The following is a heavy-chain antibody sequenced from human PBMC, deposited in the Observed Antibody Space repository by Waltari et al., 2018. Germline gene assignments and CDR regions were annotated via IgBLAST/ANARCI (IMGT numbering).Heavy chain of an antibody. D-gene: IGHD4-17*01. V-gene: IGHV4-61*01. CDR2: ISYRWST. Sequence: QVQLQESGPGLVKPSETLSLICSVSGGSVSSGTYHWSWVRHPPGKGLEWTGDISYRWSTNYNPSLKSRVTISVDTSKNQLSLNLSSVTAADTAVYYCARGHDYWNYYYMDVWGKGTTVTVSS. CDR1: GGSVSSGTYH. CDR3: ARGHDYWNYYYMDV. J-gene: IGHJ6*03.